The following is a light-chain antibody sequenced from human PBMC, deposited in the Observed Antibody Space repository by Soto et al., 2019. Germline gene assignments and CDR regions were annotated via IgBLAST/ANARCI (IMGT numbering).Light chain of an antibody. Sequence: LTQPASVSGSPGQSIAISCTGSSSDVGGYRYVSWYQQHPGKAPKLMIYDVSNRPSGVSDRFSGSKSGNTASLTISGLQSEDEADYYCSSYTSRNSYVFGTGTKVTVL. CDR2: DVS. CDR3: SSYTSRNSYV. V-gene: IGLV2-14*03. CDR1: SSDVGGYRY. J-gene: IGLJ1*01.